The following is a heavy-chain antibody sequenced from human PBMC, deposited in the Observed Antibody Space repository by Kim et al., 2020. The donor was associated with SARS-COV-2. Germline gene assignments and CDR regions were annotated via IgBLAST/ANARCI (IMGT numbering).Heavy chain of an antibody. Sequence: SETLSLTCTVSGGSISSYYCSWIRQPPGKGLEWIGYIYYSGSTNYHPSLKSRVTIPVDTSKHQFSLKLRSVTAADTAVYYCARDFWGSRRDGYKGYYYYGMDVWGQGTTVTVSS. D-gene: IGHD3-16*01. J-gene: IGHJ6*02. CDR1: GGSISSYY. CDR3: ARDFWGSRRDGYKGYYYYGMDV. V-gene: IGHV4-59*13. CDR2: IYYSGST.